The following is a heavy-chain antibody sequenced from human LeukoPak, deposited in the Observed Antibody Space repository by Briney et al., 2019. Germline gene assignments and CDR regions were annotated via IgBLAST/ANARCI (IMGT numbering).Heavy chain of an antibody. CDR2: IYYSGST. Sequence: TLSLTCTVSGGSISSGGYYWSWIRQHPAKGLEWNGYIYYSGSTYYNLSLKSRVTISVDTSKNQFSLKLSSVTAADTAVYYCARESMVRGVILDYWGQGTLVTVSS. D-gene: IGHD3-10*01. V-gene: IGHV4-31*03. CDR3: ARESMVRGVILDY. J-gene: IGHJ4*02. CDR1: GGSISSGGYY.